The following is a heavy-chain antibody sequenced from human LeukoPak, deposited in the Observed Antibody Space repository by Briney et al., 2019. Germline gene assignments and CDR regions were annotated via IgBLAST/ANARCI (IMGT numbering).Heavy chain of an antibody. J-gene: IGHJ4*02. Sequence: GGSLRLSCAASGFTFSSYSMNWVRQAPGKGLEWVSSISSSSSYIYYADSVKGRFTISRDNAKNSLYLQMNSLRAEDTAVYYCAIMSTVTYIDFWGQGTLVTVSS. CDR2: ISSSSSYI. V-gene: IGHV3-21*01. CDR1: GFTFSSYS. D-gene: IGHD4-17*01. CDR3: AIMSTVTYIDF.